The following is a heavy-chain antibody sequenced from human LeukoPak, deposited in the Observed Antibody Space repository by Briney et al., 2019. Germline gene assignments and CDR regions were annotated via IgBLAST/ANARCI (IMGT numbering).Heavy chain of an antibody. CDR3: ARQGDSSSSGDFDY. Sequence: GESLKISCKGSGYSFTSYWIGWVRQMPGKGLEWMGIIYPGDSDTRYIPSFQGQFTISADNSITTAYLQWSSLKASDTAMYYCARQGDSSSSGDFDYWGQGTLVTVSS. J-gene: IGHJ4*02. V-gene: IGHV5-51*01. CDR1: GYSFTSYW. D-gene: IGHD6-6*01. CDR2: IYPGDSDT.